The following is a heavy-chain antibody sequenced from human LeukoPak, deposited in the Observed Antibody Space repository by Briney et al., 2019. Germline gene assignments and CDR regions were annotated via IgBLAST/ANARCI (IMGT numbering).Heavy chain of an antibody. CDR2: ISSSSSTI. CDR3: ARHRSSWLIDY. J-gene: IGHJ4*02. CDR1: GFTFSSYS. D-gene: IGHD6-6*01. V-gene: IGHV3-48*01. Sequence: GGSLRLSCAASGFTFSSYSMNWVRQAPGKGLEWVSYISSSSSTIYYADSVKGRFTISRDNAKNTLYLQMNSPRAEDTAVYYCARHRSSWLIDYWGQGTLVTVSS.